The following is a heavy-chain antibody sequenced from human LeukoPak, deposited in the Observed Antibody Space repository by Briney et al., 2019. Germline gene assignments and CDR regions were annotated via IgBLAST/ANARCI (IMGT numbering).Heavy chain of an antibody. D-gene: IGHD1-26*01. V-gene: IGHV1-2*02. CDR3: ARDRGWELRWFELDY. J-gene: IGHJ4*02. CDR1: EYTFTGYY. Sequence: ASVKVSCKASEYTFTGYYMHWVRQAPGQGLEWMGWINPNSGGTNYAQKFQGRVTMARDMSTSTVYMELSSLRSEDTAVYYCARDRGWELRWFELDYWGQGTLVTVSS. CDR2: INPNSGGT.